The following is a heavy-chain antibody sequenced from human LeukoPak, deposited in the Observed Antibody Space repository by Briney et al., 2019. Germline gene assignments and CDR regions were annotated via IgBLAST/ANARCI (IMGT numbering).Heavy chain of an antibody. CDR2: INHSGST. CDR1: GGSFSGYY. Sequence: SETLSLTCAVYGGSFSGYYWSWIRQPPGKGLEWIGEINHSGSTNYNPSLKSRVTISVDTSKNQFSLKLSSVTAADTAVYYCARHGRAYWYLDLWGRGTLVTVSS. CDR3: ARHGRAYWYLDL. J-gene: IGHJ2*01. D-gene: IGHD1-26*01. V-gene: IGHV4-34*01.